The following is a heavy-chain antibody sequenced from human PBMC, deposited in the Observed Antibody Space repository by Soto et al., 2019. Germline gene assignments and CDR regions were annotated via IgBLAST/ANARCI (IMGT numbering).Heavy chain of an antibody. CDR1: GFTFSSYW. J-gene: IGHJ4*02. Sequence: GGSLRLSCAASGFTFSSYWMHWVRQAPGKGLVWVSRINSEGSSTSYADSVKGRFTISRDNAKNTLYLQMNSLRAEDTAVYYCARDGSNSGYDYVRFDYWGQGTLVTVSS. CDR3: ARDGSNSGYDYVRFDY. D-gene: IGHD5-12*01. CDR2: INSEGSST. V-gene: IGHV3-74*01.